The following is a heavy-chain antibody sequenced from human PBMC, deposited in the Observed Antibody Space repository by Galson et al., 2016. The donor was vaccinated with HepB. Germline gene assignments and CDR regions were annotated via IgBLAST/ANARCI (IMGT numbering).Heavy chain of an antibody. CDR3: ARDMQKGAVTGRVGGDF. V-gene: IGHV1-46*01. Sequence: SVKVSCKASGYTFTSFYIHWVRQAPGQGLEWMGIINPSVGRTTYSQNFQGRVTMTGDTSTSTVYMELTSLRSEDTAVYYCARDMQKGAVTGRVGGDFWGQGTLVTVSS. CDR2: INPSVGRT. D-gene: IGHD2-21*02. CDR1: GYTFTSFY. J-gene: IGHJ4*02.